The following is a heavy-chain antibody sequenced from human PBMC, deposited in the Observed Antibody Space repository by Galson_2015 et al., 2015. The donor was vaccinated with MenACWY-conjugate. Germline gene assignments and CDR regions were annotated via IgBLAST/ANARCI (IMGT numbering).Heavy chain of an antibody. CDR3: ARAYCPGTGCAGSFVS. D-gene: IGHD2-8*02. J-gene: IGHJ5*01. CDR2: INGDGRST. CDR1: GFTFSNYW. Sequence: SLRLSCAASGFTFSNYWMHWVRQAPGKGLVWVSRINGDGRSTRSGDAVKGRFTTPRANAKTTLFLQLNSLRVEDTAVYYCARAYCPGTGCAGSFVSWGQGTLVTVSS. V-gene: IGHV3-74*01.